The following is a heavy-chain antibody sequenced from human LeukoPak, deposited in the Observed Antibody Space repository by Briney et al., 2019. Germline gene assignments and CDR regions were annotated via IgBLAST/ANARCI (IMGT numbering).Heavy chain of an antibody. CDR1: GFMFADHG. V-gene: IGHV3-20*04. J-gene: IGHJ4*02. D-gene: IGHD1-26*01. CDR3: ARGEWDLRD. Sequence: TGGSLRLSCAASGFMFADHGMTWVSPVPGKGLEWVSGINWNGGSTGYVDSVKGRFTISRDNAKNVLFLQMNNLRAEDTAFYYCARGEWDLRDWGQGTLVIVSS. CDR2: INWNGGST.